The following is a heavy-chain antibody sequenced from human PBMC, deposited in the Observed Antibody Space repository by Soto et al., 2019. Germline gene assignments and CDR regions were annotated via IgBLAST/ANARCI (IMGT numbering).Heavy chain of an antibody. J-gene: IGHJ6*03. CDR2: ISSSSSYI. CDR1: GFTFSNYN. CDR3: ARGSSGYSYYYYYMDV. V-gene: IGHV3-21*01. D-gene: IGHD5-12*01. Sequence: EVQLVESGGGLVKPGGSLRLSCAASGFTFSNYNMNWVRQAPGTGLEWVSSISSSSSYIYYADSVKGRFTISRDNAKNSLFLQMNSLRAEHTAVYYCARGSSGYSYYYYYMDVWGKGTTVTVSS.